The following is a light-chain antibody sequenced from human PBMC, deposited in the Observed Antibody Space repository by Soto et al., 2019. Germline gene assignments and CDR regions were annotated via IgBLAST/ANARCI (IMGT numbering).Light chain of an antibody. J-gene: IGLJ1*01. CDR3: TSHAGSNNYV. CDR2: EVS. Sequence: QSVLTQPPSASGSPGQSATISCTGTSSDVGGYNYVSWHQQHPGKAPELIISEVSKRPSGVPDRFSGSKSGNTASLTVSGLQAEDEADYYCTSHAGSNNYVFGTGTKVTVL. CDR1: SSDVGGYNY. V-gene: IGLV2-8*01.